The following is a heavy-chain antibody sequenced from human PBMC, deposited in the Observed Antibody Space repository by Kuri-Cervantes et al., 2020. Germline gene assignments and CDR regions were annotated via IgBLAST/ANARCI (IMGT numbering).Heavy chain of an antibody. CDR2: IIPIFGTA. Sequence: SVKVSCKASGGTFSSYAISWVRQAPGQGLEWMGGIIPIFGTANYAQKFQGRVTITTDESTNTAYMELSSLRSDDTAVYYCARASFYSNYRFDYWGQGTLVTVSS. CDR1: GGTFSSYA. CDR3: ARASFYSNYRFDY. D-gene: IGHD4-11*01. J-gene: IGHJ4*02. V-gene: IGHV1-69*05.